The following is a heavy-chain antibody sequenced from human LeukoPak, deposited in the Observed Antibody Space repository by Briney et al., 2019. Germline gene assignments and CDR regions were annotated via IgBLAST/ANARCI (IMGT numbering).Heavy chain of an antibody. Sequence: ASAKVSCKASGYTFTGYYMHWVRQAPGQGLEWMGWINPNSGGTNYAQKFQGRVTMTRDTSISTAYMELSRLRSDDTAVYYCARALMRVVPAATFGYWGQGTLVTVSS. CDR2: INPNSGGT. CDR3: ARALMRVVPAATFGY. V-gene: IGHV1-2*02. D-gene: IGHD2-2*01. CDR1: GYTFTGYY. J-gene: IGHJ4*02.